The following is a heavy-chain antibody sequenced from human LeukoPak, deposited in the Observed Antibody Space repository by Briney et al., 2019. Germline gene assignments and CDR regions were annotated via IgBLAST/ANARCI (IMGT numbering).Heavy chain of an antibody. Sequence: GGSLRLSCSASGFTFSNYAMHWVRQAPGKGLEHVSVISSNGHRTYYADSVKGRFTISRDNSKDTLYLQMSSLRVEDTAVYYCVKDYSLGRDYWGNWFDPWGQGTLVTVSS. CDR2: ISSNGHRT. D-gene: IGHD3-10*01. CDR1: GFTFSNYA. V-gene: IGHV3-64D*06. J-gene: IGHJ5*02. CDR3: VKDYSLGRDYWGNWFDP.